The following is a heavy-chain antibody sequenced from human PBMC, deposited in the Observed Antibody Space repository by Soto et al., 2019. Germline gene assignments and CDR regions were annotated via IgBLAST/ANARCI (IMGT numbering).Heavy chain of an antibody. CDR3: ARQHCSGGVCYRDCAFDV. J-gene: IGHJ3*01. D-gene: IGHD2-8*02. CDR2: VYSSGGT. V-gene: IGHV4-39*01. CDR1: GGSISTSRNY. Sequence: LQLQESGPGLVKPSETLSLTCSVSGGSISTSRNYWGWIRQPPGKGLQWIGSVYSSGGTYYTPSLMSQIIISAEQTKSQFPLTLMSATAADTAGYLCARQHCSGGVCYRDCAFDVWGQGTVVIVSS.